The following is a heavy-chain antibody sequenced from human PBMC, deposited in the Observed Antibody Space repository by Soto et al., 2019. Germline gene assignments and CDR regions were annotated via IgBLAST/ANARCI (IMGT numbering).Heavy chain of an antibody. J-gene: IGHJ6*02. V-gene: IGHV1-58*01. CDR3: AAAPTYYYDSSGYYPQAYYYYYGMDV. D-gene: IGHD3-22*01. CDR2: IVVGSGNT. CDR1: GFTFTSSA. Sequence: ASVKVSCKASGFTFTSSAVQWVRQARGQRLEWIGWIVVGSGNTNYAQKFQERVTITRDMSTSTAYMELSSLRSEDTAVYYCAAAPTYYYDSSGYYPQAYYYYYGMDVWGQGTTVTVSS.